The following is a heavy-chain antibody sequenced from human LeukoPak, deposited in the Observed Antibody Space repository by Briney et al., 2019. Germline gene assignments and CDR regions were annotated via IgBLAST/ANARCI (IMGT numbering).Heavy chain of an antibody. V-gene: IGHV4-39*01. CDR3: ARHDYGDYDLHFDY. D-gene: IGHD4-17*01. J-gene: IGHJ4*02. Sequence: SETLSLTCTVSGGSISSSSYYWGWIRQPPGKGLEWIGSIYYSGSTYYNPSLKSRVTISVHTSQNRCSLKLSSVTAAGTAVYYWARHDYGDYDLHFDYWGQGTLVTVSS. CDR2: IYYSGST. CDR1: GGSISSSSYY.